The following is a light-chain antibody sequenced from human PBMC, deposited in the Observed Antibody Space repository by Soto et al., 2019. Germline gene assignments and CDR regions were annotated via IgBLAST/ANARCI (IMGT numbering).Light chain of an antibody. V-gene: IGKV3-20*01. CDR2: AAS. CDR1: QSVSSYY. J-gene: IGKJ1*01. Sequence: EIVLTQSPGTLSLSPGERATLSCRASQSVSSYYLAWYQQKPGQAPRLLIYAASSRATGIPDRFSGGGSGTDFTLTISRLEPEDFAVYYFQQCGSSPWTFGQGTKVESK. CDR3: QQCGSSPWT.